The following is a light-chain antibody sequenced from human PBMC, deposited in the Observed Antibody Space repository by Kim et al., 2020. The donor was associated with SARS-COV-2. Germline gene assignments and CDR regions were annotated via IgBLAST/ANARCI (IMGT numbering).Light chain of an antibody. CDR1: SLRSYY. V-gene: IGLV3-19*01. Sequence: GQTVRITCQGYSLRSYYASWYQQKPGQAPVLVIYGKNNRPSGIPDRFSGSSSGNTASLTITGAQAEDEADYYCNSRDSSGNHPHWVFGGGTQLTVL. CDR2: GKN. J-gene: IGLJ3*02. CDR3: NSRDSSGNHPHWV.